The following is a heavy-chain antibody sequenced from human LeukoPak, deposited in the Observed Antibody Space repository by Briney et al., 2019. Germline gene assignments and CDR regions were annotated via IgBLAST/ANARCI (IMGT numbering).Heavy chain of an antibody. Sequence: GGSLRLSCAASGFTFSNYGMSRVRQAPGKGLEWVSAISSGGGSTYYADSVKGRFTISRDNSKNTLYLQMNSLRAEDTAVYYCARARSSYGYGDAFDIWGQGTMVTVSS. CDR3: ARARSSYGYGDAFDI. CDR1: GFTFSNYG. D-gene: IGHD5-18*01. V-gene: IGHV3-23*01. J-gene: IGHJ3*02. CDR2: ISSGGGST.